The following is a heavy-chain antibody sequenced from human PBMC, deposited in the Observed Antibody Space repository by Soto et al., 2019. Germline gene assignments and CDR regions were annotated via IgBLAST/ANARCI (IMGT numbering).Heavy chain of an antibody. CDR2: INSYEHGP. J-gene: IGHJ6*02. CDR1: GFTFSSYG. D-gene: IGHD3-3*01. V-gene: IGHV3-NL1*01. CDR3: ARGGVYGGDHYYTGMDV. Sequence: PGGSLRLSCAASGFTFSSYGMHWVRQAPGKGLEWVSAINSYEHGPYYIDYVRGRFTISRDNSKNMVYLQMNDLRADDSAVYYCARGGVYGGDHYYTGMDVWGQGTTVTVSS.